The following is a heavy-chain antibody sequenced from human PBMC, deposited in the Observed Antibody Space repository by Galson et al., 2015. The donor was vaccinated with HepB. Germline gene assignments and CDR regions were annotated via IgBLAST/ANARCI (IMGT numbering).Heavy chain of an antibody. CDR1: GFTFSSHW. Sequence: LRLSCAASGFTFSSHWMNWVRRPPGKGLEWVALIRGDGTEKHYVDSVKGRFTISRDNAKNSVYLQMKSLRAEDTAVYYCVRGAGWLLDSWGQGTLVTVSS. J-gene: IGHJ4*02. CDR3: VRGAGWLLDS. D-gene: IGHD5-24*01. V-gene: IGHV3-7*01. CDR2: IRGDGTEK.